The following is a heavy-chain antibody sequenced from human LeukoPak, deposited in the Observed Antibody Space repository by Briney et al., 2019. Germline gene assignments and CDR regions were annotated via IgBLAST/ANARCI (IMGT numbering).Heavy chain of an antibody. CDR2: IIPIFGTA. Sequence: ASVKVSCKASGGTFSSYAISWVRQAPGQGLEWMGGIIPIFGTANYAQKFQGRVTITADESTSTAYMELSSLRSEDTAVYYCAKMTIFGVAPKNWFDPWGQGTLATVSS. V-gene: IGHV1-69*13. CDR3: AKMTIFGVAPKNWFDP. D-gene: IGHD3-3*01. J-gene: IGHJ5*02. CDR1: GGTFSSYA.